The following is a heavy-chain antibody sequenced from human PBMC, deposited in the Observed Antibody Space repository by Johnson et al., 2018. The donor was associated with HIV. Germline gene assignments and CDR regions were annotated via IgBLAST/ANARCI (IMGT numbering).Heavy chain of an antibody. Sequence: VQLVESGGGLVQPGRSRRLSCAASGFTFDDYAMHWVRQAPGKGLEWVSGIYSGGSTYYADSVKGRFTISRDNSKNTLYLQMNSLRAEDTAVYYCARGDLSDASFHIWGQGTMVTVSS. CDR3: ARGDLSDASFHI. J-gene: IGHJ3*02. CDR1: GFTFDDYA. V-gene: IGHV3-66*01. CDR2: IYSGGST.